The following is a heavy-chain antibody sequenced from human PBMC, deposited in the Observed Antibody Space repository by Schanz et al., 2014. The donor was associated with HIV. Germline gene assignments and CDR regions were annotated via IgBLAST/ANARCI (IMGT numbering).Heavy chain of an antibody. Sequence: EVQLLESGGGLVQPGGSLRVSCAASGFMFSSYGMSWVRQAPGKGLEWVSLIGSGGGRTYYADSVKGRFTISRDNAKNSLYLQMNSLRAEDTAVYYCAKCPTMVRGTGMDVWGQGTTVTVSS. CDR1: GFMFSSYG. CDR2: IGSGGGRT. J-gene: IGHJ6*02. CDR3: AKCPTMVRGTGMDV. D-gene: IGHD3-10*01. V-gene: IGHV3-23*01.